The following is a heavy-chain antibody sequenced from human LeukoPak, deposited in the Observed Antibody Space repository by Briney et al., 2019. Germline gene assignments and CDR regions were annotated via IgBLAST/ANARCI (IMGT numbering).Heavy chain of an antibody. Sequence: SETLSLTCTVSGYSISSGYYWGWLRQPPGKGLEWIGSIYHSGSTYYNPSLKSRVTTSVDTSKNQFSLKLSSVTAADTAVYYCARDPFGGVVMDAFDIWGQGTMVTVSS. CDR1: GYSISSGYY. CDR3: ARDPFGGVVMDAFDI. V-gene: IGHV4-38-2*02. J-gene: IGHJ3*02. D-gene: IGHD3-3*01. CDR2: IYHSGST.